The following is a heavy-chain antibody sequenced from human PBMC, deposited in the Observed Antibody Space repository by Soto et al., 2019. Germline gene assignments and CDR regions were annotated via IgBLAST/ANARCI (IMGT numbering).Heavy chain of an antibody. V-gene: IGHV1-18*01. CDR3: ARDPHEFWTSYWFDP. D-gene: IGHD3-3*01. J-gene: IGHJ5*02. CDR2: ISAYDGKT. Sequence: ASVKVSCKTSGYTFNTYCINWVRQAPGQGLELMGWISAYDGKTTYAEKFQGRVTLTTDTSTSTAYMELRSLRSDDTAIYYCARDPHEFWTSYWFDPWGQGTPVTVSS. CDR1: GYTFNTYC.